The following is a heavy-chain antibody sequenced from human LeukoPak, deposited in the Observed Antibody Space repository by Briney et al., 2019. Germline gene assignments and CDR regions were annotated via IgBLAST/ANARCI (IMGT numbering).Heavy chain of an antibody. Sequence: ASVRVSCKASGFVFTSYGFTWVRQAPGQGLEWMGWISANDGKTHYSEKHQGGVTMSTDTVTSTAYMELRSLRSDDTAVYYCARELHVERDDYWGQGTLVTVSS. J-gene: IGHJ4*02. D-gene: IGHD1-1*01. CDR1: GFVFTSYG. V-gene: IGHV1-18*01. CDR2: ISANDGKT. CDR3: ARELHVERDDY.